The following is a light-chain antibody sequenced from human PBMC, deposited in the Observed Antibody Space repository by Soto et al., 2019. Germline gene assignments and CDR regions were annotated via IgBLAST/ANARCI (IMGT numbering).Light chain of an antibody. CDR2: STS. V-gene: IGLV7-43*01. J-gene: IGLJ3*02. CDR1: TGAVTSGYY. Sequence: QAVVTQEPSLTVSPGGTVTLTCASSTGAVTSGYYPGWFQQRPGQAPTSLIHSTSIKHSWTPARFSGSLLVGKAALTLAAVQHEDEADYYCLLYFDGAQVFGGGTKLTVL. CDR3: LLYFDGAQV.